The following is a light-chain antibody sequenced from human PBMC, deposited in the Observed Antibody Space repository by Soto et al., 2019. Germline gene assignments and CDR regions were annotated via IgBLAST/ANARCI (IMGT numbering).Light chain of an antibody. CDR3: QQVNSYPIT. CDR2: AAS. Sequence: IQLTQSPSSLSASVGDRVTITCRASQDISRYLAWYQQIPGKAPDLLIYAASTLQRGVPSRFSGSGSGTDFTLTISSLQPEDFGAYYCQQVNSYPITFGQGTRLEIK. CDR1: QDISRY. V-gene: IGKV1-9*01. J-gene: IGKJ5*01.